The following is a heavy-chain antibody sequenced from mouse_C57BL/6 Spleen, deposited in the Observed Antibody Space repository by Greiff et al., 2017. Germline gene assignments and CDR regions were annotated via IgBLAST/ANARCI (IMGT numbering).Heavy chain of an antibody. J-gene: IGHJ3*01. CDR2: INPNNGGT. Sequence: VQLQQSGPELVKPGASVKISCKASGYTFTDYYMNWVKQSHGKSLEWIGDINPNNGGTSYNQKFKGKATLTVDKSSSTAYMELRSLTSEDSAVDYCARNDYDVAWFAYWGQGTLVTVSA. D-gene: IGHD2-4*01. CDR3: ARNDYDVAWFAY. CDR1: GYTFTDYY. V-gene: IGHV1-26*01.